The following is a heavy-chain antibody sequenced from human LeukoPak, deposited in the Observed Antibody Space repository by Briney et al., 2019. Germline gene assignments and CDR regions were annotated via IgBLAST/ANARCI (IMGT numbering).Heavy chain of an antibody. CDR1: GYTFTSYY. CDR2: INPNSGGT. V-gene: IGHV1-2*02. J-gene: IGHJ5*02. Sequence: AASVKVSCKASGYTFTSYYMHWVRQAPGQGLEWMGWINPNSGGTNYAQKFQGRVTMTRDTSISTAYMELSRLRSDDTAVYYCASGGYCSSTSCSGWFDPWGQGTLVTVSS. D-gene: IGHD2-2*01. CDR3: ASGGYCSSTSCSGWFDP.